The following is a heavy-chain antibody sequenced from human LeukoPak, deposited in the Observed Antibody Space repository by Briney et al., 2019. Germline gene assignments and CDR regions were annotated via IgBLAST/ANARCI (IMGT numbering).Heavy chain of an antibody. V-gene: IGHV3-53*01. CDR1: GFTVSSDY. Sequence: PGGSLRLSCAASGFTVSSDYMSWVRQAPGKGLEWVSAIYSGGSTYYADSVKGRFTISRDSSENTLHLQMNNLRAEDTAVYYCARDGDSGYHSLNWGQGTLVTVSS. CDR2: IYSGGST. CDR3: ARDGDSGYHSLN. J-gene: IGHJ4*02. D-gene: IGHD5-12*01.